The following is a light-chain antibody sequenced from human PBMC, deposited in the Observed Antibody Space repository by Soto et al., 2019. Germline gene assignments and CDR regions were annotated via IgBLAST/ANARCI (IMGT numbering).Light chain of an antibody. Sequence: QPASVSGTPGQSLTISCTGSNSDIGIYDFVSWYQHHPGKAPKLIVSEVSHRPSGVSNRFSGSKSGNTASLTISGLQSEDEADYYCVSYTSDDVRYVFGTGTKLTVL. CDR3: VSYTSDDVRYV. V-gene: IGLV2-14*01. CDR2: EVS. J-gene: IGLJ1*01. CDR1: NSDIGIYDF.